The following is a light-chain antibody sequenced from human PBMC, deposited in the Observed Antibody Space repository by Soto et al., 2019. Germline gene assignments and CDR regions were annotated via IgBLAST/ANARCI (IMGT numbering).Light chain of an antibody. Sequence: QSVLTQPPSVSGAPGQRVTMSCTGSSSNIGAGYDVHWFQQLPGTAPRLLIYGNFNRHTGVPARFFGSKFGTSTSLAITGLQAEDEGDYYCQSYDSSLSAWVFGGGTKLTVL. CDR1: SSNIGAGYD. CDR3: QSYDSSLSAWV. J-gene: IGLJ2*01. CDR2: GNF. V-gene: IGLV1-40*01.